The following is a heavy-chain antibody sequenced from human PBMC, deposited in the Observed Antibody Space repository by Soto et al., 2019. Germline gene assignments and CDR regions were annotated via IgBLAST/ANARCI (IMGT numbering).Heavy chain of an antibody. CDR2: IYHTGTT. D-gene: IGHD6-6*01. J-gene: IGHJ4*02. V-gene: IGHV4-39*01. Sequence: SETLSLTCTVSGDSISSSTYYWGWIRQPPGKGLEWIGCIYHTGTTYYNPSLKSRVTISVDTSKNQFSLKLSSVTAADTAVYYCARPYFSSSSMFDYWGQGTLVTVSS. CDR1: GDSISSSTYY. CDR3: ARPYFSSSSMFDY.